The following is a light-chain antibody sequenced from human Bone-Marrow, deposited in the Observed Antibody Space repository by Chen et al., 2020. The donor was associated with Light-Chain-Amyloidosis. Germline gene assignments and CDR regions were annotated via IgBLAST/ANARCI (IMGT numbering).Light chain of an antibody. J-gene: IGKJ2*01. Sequence: DIVMTQSPDSLAVSLGERATINCKSSQSVLYSSNNKNYLGWYQQEPGQPPKVLIYCASTREYGGPDRFSGSGSGTDFTLTSSSLQAEDVAIYYCQQYYSTPYTFGQGTKLEIK. V-gene: IGKV4-1*01. CDR3: QQYYSTPYT. CDR1: QSVLYSSNNKNY. CDR2: CAS.